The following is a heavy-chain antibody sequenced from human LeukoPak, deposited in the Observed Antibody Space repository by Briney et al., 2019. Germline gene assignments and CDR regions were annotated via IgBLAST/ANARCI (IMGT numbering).Heavy chain of an antibody. J-gene: IGHJ3*02. V-gene: IGHV3-53*01. CDR2: IYSGGST. CDR3: ARDLSDAFDI. Sequence: PGGSLRLSCAASGFTVSSNYMSWVRQAPGKGLEWVSVIYSGGSTYDAGSVKGRFTISRDNSKNTLYLQMNSLRAEDTAVYYCARDLSDAFDIWGQGTMVTVSS. CDR1: GFTVSSNY.